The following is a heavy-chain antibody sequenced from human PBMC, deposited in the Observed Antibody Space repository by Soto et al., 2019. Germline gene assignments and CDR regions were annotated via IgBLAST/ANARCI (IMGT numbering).Heavy chain of an antibody. J-gene: IGHJ4*02. CDR3: ARDLGGGGFAHYYGSGSLPHFDY. D-gene: IGHD3-10*01. CDR1: GYTFTSYA. Sequence: QVQLVQSGAEVKKPGASVKVSCKASGYTFTSYAMHWVRQAPGQRLEWMGWINAGNGNTKYSQKFQGRVTITRDTSASTAYMELSSLRSEDTAVYYCARDLGGGGFAHYYGSGSLPHFDYWGQGTLVTVSS. V-gene: IGHV1-3*01. CDR2: INAGNGNT.